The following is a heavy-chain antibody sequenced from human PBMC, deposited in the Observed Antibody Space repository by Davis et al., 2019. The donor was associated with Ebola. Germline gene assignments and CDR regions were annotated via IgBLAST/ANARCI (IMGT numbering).Heavy chain of an antibody. CDR1: GFTFSSYS. D-gene: IGHD3-22*01. CDR3: ARDLYYYDSSGYYHDAFDI. J-gene: IGHJ3*02. CDR2: ISSSSSYI. V-gene: IGHV3-21*01. Sequence: GESLKISCAASGFTFSSYSMNWVRQAPGKGLEWVSSISSSSSYIYYADSVKGRFTISRDNAKNSLYLQMNGLRAEDTAVYYCARDLYYYDSSGYYHDAFDIWGQGTMVTVSS.